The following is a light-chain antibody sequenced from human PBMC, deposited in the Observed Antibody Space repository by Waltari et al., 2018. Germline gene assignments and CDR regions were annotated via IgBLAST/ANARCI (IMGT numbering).Light chain of an antibody. CDR2: DDN. V-gene: IGLV1-40*01. CDR3: QSYDSGLSARV. J-gene: IGLJ3*02. CDR1: NANIGSGYD. Sequence: QSVLTQPPSVSGAPGQTVTISCTGGNANIGSGYDVHWYQCLPGIAHKLLIYDDNNRPSGVPDRVSGSKAGTSASLAITGLQAEDEADYYCQSYDSGLSARVFGGGTKLTV.